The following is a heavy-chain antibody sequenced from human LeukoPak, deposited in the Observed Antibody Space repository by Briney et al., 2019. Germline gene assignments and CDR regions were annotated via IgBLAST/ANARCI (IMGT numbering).Heavy chain of an antibody. J-gene: IGHJ4*02. Sequence: PSETLSLTCAVYGGSFSGYYWSWIRQPPGKGLEWIGEINHSGSTNYNPSLKSRVTISVDTSKNQFSLKLSSVTAAGTAVYYCARVVTGRGFDYWGQGTLVTVSS. D-gene: IGHD1-20*01. V-gene: IGHV4-34*01. CDR3: ARVVTGRGFDY. CDR2: INHSGST. CDR1: GGSFSGYY.